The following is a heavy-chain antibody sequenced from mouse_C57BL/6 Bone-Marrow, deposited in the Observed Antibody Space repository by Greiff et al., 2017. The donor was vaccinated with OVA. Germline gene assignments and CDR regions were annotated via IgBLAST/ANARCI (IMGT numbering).Heavy chain of an antibody. J-gene: IGHJ2*01. Sequence: QVQLKESGAELVRPGASVTLSCKASGYTFTDYEMHWVKQTPVHGLEWIGAIDPETGGTAYNQKFKGKAILTADKSSSTAYMELRSLTSEDSAVYYCTRRSTGGFDYWGQGTTLTVSS. CDR1: GYTFTDYE. CDR2: IDPETGGT. D-gene: IGHD5-1*01. CDR3: TRRSTGGFDY. V-gene: IGHV1-15*01.